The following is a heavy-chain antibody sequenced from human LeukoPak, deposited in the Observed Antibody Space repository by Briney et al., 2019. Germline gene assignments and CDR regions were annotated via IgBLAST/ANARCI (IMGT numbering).Heavy chain of an antibody. J-gene: IGHJ4*02. CDR2: ISSSGSYI. CDR1: GFSLSDYS. D-gene: IGHD2-15*01. Sequence: GGSLRLSCAASGFSLSDYSMTWVRQAPGKGLEWVSSISSSGSYIFYAESVKGRFTVSRDTDNNSLFLQMNSLRAEDTGVYYCARGDLIVVIAALNHWGQGTLVTVSS. CDR3: ARGDLIVVIAALNH. V-gene: IGHV3-21*01.